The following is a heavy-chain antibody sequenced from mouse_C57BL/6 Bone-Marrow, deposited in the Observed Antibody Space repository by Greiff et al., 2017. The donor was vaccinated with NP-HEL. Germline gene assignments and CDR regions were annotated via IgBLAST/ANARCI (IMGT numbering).Heavy chain of an antibody. CDR3: ARAITTVVYNYDAMDY. CDR1: GYTFTSYW. D-gene: IGHD1-1*01. Sequence: VQLQQPGAELVKPGASVKLSCKASGYTFTSYWMHWVKQRPGQGLEWIGMIHPNSGSTNYNEKFKSKATLTVDKSSSTAYMQLSSLTSEDSAVYYCARAITTVVYNYDAMDYWGKGTSVTVSS. CDR2: IHPNSGST. V-gene: IGHV1-64*01. J-gene: IGHJ4*01.